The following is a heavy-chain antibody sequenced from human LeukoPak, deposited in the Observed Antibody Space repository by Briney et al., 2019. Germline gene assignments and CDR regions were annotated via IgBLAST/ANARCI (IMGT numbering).Heavy chain of an antibody. Sequence: GGSLRLSCAASGFTFSSYAMSWVRQAPGKGLEWVSAISGSGGSSTYYADSVKGRFTISRDNSKNTLYLQMNSLRAEDTAVYYCARAAAETGAFRDNWFDPWGQGTLVTVSS. V-gene: IGHV3-23*01. J-gene: IGHJ5*02. CDR3: ARAAAETGAFRDNWFDP. CDR1: GFTFSSYA. D-gene: IGHD6-13*01. CDR2: ISGSGGSST.